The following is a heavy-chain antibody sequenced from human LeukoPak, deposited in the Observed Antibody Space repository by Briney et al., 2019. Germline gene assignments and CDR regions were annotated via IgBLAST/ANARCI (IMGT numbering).Heavy chain of an antibody. CDR2: ISSSSSTI. D-gene: IGHD1-1*01. CDR1: GFTFSSYS. Sequence: PGGSLRLSCAASGFTFSSYSMNWVRQAPGKGLEWVSYISSSSSTIYYADSVKGRFTISRDNAKDSLYLQMSSLRAEDTAVYYCAREVEHAFDIWGQGTMVTVSS. J-gene: IGHJ3*02. V-gene: IGHV3-48*01. CDR3: AREVEHAFDI.